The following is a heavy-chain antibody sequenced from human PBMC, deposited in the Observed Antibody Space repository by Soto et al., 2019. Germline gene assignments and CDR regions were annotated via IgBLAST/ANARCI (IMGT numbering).Heavy chain of an antibody. V-gene: IGHV4-30-4*01. CDR2: VYYSGST. Sequence: QVQLQESGPGLVKPSQTLSLTCTVSGGSVSNGDHYWSWIRQPPGKGLEWIGYVYYSGSTYYNPSLGSRATISIDTSKNQFSLKMNSVTASDAAVYFCATESSGSSPLHFDFWGQGALVSVSS. CDR3: ATESSGSSPLHFDF. J-gene: IGHJ4*02. D-gene: IGHD3-22*01. CDR1: GGSVSNGDHY.